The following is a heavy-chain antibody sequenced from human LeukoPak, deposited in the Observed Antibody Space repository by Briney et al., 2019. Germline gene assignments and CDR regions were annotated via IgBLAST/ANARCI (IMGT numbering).Heavy chain of an antibody. J-gene: IGHJ3*02. V-gene: IGHV4-61*02. CDR1: GGSISSGSYY. CDR2: IYTSGST. D-gene: IGHD1-26*01. CDR3: ARESKGKGGAFDI. Sequence: SETGSLTCTVSGGSISSGSYYCSWIRQPAGKGLEWIGRIYTSGSTNYNPSLKSRVTISVDTSKNQFSLKLSSVTAADTAVYYCARESKGKGGAFDIWGQGTMVTVSS.